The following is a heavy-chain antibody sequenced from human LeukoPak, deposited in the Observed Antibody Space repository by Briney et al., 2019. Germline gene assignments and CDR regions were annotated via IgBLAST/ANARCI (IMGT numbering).Heavy chain of an antibody. D-gene: IGHD6-25*01. J-gene: IGHJ4*02. CDR1: GDSVSSDSSA. CDR3: ARGGHFDY. Sequence: SQTLSLTCAISGDSVSSDSSAWNWFRQSPLRGLEWLGRTYFRSQWYYDYAESVKSRITINPDTSKNQFSLQLNSVTPEDTAVYYCARGGHFDYWGQGALVTVSS. V-gene: IGHV6-1*01. CDR2: TYFRSQWYY.